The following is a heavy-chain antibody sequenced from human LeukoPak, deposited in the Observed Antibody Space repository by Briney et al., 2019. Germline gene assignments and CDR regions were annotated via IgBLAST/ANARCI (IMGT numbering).Heavy chain of an antibody. CDR2: IDPDTGGT. V-gene: IGHV1-2*02. CDR3: ARASGGSGSYYRPSAFDI. D-gene: IGHD3-10*01. Sequence: ASVKVSCKASGYTFTGYYMHWVRQAPGQGLEWVGWIDPDTGGTHYGQKFQGRVSMTRDASVSTAYMELSSLRSEDTAVYYCARASGGSGSYYRPSAFDIWGQGTMVTVSS. CDR1: GYTFTGYY. J-gene: IGHJ3*02.